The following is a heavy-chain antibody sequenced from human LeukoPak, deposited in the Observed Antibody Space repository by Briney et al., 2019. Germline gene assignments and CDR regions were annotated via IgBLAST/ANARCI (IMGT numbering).Heavy chain of an antibody. D-gene: IGHD1-26*01. V-gene: IGHV3-74*01. Sequence: PGGSPRHACAASGFTFSSFWMHWVRQAPGKGLVWVSRINSDGSTTTYADSVKGRFTVSRDNAKNTLYLQMNSLRAEDTAMYYCARGGASGGFEIWGRGTMPTVSS. J-gene: IGHJ3*02. CDR2: INSDGSTT. CDR1: GFTFSSFW. CDR3: ARGGASGGFEI.